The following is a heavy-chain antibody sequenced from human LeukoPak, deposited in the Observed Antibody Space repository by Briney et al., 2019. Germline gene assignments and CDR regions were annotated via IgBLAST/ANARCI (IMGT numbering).Heavy chain of an antibody. Sequence: PSETLSLTCTVSGGSISISSYYWGWIRQPPGKGLEWIGSFYYSGSTNYNPSLKSRVTISVDTSKNQFSLKLSSVTAADTAVYYCARASDSSWYSWGYWGQGTLVTVSS. CDR1: GGSISISSYY. CDR3: ARASDSSWYSWGY. CDR2: FYYSGST. V-gene: IGHV4-39*07. J-gene: IGHJ4*02. D-gene: IGHD6-13*01.